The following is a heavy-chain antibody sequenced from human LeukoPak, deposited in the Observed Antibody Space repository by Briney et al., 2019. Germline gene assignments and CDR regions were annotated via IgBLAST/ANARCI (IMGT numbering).Heavy chain of an antibody. CDR2: IQYDGRNR. V-gene: IGHV3-30*02. Sequence: GGSQRLLCAASGFTLSSYLMHWVPGAPGKGLVCVAFIQYDGRNRYNADSVKGQFTNSRDNSKTTTYLQMNRLRGDDTAVQYCAKSRPFVGDYYYYYGMAVWGQGTTVTVSS. J-gene: IGHJ6*02. D-gene: IGHD2-21*01. CDR3: AKSRPFVGDYYYYYGMAV. CDR1: GFTLSSYL.